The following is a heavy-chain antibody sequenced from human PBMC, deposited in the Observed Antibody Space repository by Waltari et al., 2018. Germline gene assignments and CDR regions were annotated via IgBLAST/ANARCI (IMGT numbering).Heavy chain of an antibody. CDR3: AKVHDYGDYGGVDP. CDR2: ISGSCGST. D-gene: IGHD4-17*01. V-gene: IGHV3-23*01. CDR1: GFTFSSYA. Sequence: EVQLLESGGGLVQPGGSLRLSCAASGFTFSSYAMSWVRQAPGKGLEWVSAISGSCGSTYYADSVKGRFTISRDNSKNTLYLQMNSLRAEDTAVYYCAKVHDYGDYGGVDPWDQGTLVTVSS. J-gene: IGHJ5*02.